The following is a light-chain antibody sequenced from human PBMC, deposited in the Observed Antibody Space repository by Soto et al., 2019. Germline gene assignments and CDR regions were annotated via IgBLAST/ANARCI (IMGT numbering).Light chain of an antibody. V-gene: IGKV1-9*01. J-gene: IGKJ5*01. CDR3: QQLFDSPIT. CDR2: AAS. CDR1: QVISTS. Sequence: GESVTITCRASQVISTSLAWYQVKPGKAPKLLIYAASTLESGVPSRFSATVSGTEFSLTITRLQPEDFATYDCQQLFDSPITFGQGTRLEIK.